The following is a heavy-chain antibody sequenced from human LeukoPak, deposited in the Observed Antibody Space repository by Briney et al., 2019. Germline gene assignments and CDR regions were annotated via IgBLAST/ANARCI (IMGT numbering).Heavy chain of an antibody. J-gene: IGHJ5*02. D-gene: IGHD3-3*01. CDR3: ATMLSYDFWSLVGVSVP. CDR1: GYTFTDYY. V-gene: IGHV1-69-2*01. CDR2: VDPEDGET. Sequence: GATVKISCKVSGYTFTDYYMHWVQQAPGKGLEWMGLVDPEDGETIYAEKFQGRVTITADTSTDTAYMELSSLRSEDTAVYYCATMLSYDFWSLVGVSVPWGQGTLVTVPS.